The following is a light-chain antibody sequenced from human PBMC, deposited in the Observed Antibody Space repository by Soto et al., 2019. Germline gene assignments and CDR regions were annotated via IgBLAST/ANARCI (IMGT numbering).Light chain of an antibody. J-gene: IGKJ1*01. CDR1: ESVSTF. CDR2: EAS. V-gene: IGKV3-11*01. Sequence: EIVMTQSPATLSVSPWERATLSCRASESVSTFLAWYQQKPGQAPRLLIYEASSRATGIPARFSGGGSGTVFTLTISRLEPEDFAVYYCQQRSNWPWTFGQGTKVDI. CDR3: QQRSNWPWT.